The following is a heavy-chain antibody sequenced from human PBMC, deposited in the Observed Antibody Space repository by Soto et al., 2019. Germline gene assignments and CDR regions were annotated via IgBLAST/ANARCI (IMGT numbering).Heavy chain of an antibody. CDR2: IYSGGST. D-gene: IGHD6-19*01. CDR3: ARGPYSSGWFPYFQH. Sequence: EVQLVESGGGLVQPGGSLRLSCAASGFTVSRNCMSWVRQAPGKGLEWVSVIYSGGSTYYADSVKGRFTISRDNSKNTLYLQMNSLRAEDTAVYYCARGPYSSGWFPYFQHWGQGTLVTVSS. CDR1: GFTVSRNC. V-gene: IGHV3-66*01. J-gene: IGHJ1*01.